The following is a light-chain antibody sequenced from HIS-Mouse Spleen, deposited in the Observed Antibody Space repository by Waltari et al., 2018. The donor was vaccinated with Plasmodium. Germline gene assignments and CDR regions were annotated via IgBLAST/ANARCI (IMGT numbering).Light chain of an antibody. V-gene: IGLV2-23*03. CDR3: CSYAGSSTFVV. CDR2: KGR. CDR1: SSDVGSYNL. Sequence: QSALTQPASVSGSPGQSITISCTGTSSDVGSYNLVSWYQQHPGKAPKLMIYKGRKRASGVSKRFSGSKSGNTASLTICGLQAEDEADYYCCSYAGSSTFVVFGGGTKLTVL. J-gene: IGLJ2*01.